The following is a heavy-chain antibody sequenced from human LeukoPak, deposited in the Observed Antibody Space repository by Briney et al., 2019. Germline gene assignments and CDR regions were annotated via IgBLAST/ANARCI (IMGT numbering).Heavy chain of an antibody. Sequence: GESLRISCKGSGYSFTSYWISWVRQMPGKGLEWMGKIDPVDSYTNYSPSSQGHVTISVDKSSSTAYLQWSSLEASDTAMYYCARQNSGLNVWGQGTLVTVSS. CDR1: GYSFTSYW. J-gene: IGHJ4*02. V-gene: IGHV5-10-1*01. D-gene: IGHD5-12*01. CDR2: IDPVDSYT. CDR3: ARQNSGLNV.